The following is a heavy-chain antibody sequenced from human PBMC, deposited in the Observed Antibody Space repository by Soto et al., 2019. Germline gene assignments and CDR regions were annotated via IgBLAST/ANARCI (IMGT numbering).Heavy chain of an antibody. CDR1: GGTFSSYA. D-gene: IGHD5-12*01. J-gene: IGHJ5*02. CDR2: IIPIFGTA. Sequence: QVQLVQSGAEVKKPGSSVKVSCKASGGTFSSYAISWVRQAPRQGLEWMGGIIPIFGTANYAQKFQGRVTITADESTSTAYMELSSLRSEDTAVYYCARLPNLQLQGWFDPWGQGTLVTVSS. V-gene: IGHV1-69*01. CDR3: ARLPNLQLQGWFDP.